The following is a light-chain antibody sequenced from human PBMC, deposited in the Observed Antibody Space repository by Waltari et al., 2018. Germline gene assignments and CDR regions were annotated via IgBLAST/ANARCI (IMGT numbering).Light chain of an antibody. CDR3: QQYGGSPPFT. V-gene: IGKV3-20*01. CDR1: QSISASY. CDR2: GAS. Sequence: EIVLTQSPGTLSLSPGERATLSCRASQSISASYLAWYQQKPGQAPRLLIYGASSRATDIPDRFSGSWSGTDFTLSISRLEPEDFAVYYCQQYGGSPPFTFGPGTKVDIK. J-gene: IGKJ3*01.